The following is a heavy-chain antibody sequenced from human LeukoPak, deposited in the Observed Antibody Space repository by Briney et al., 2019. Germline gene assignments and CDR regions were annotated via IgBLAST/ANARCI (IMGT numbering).Heavy chain of an antibody. CDR1: GFSFSTQR. V-gene: IGHV3-74*01. CDR3: AKESTYSGSYFRSIRYYYYGMDV. J-gene: IGHJ6*02. D-gene: IGHD1-26*01. CDR2: INIDERIT. Sequence: GGSLRLSCAASGFSFSTQRMHWVRQAPGKGLAWVSYINIDERITGYADSVKGRFTISRDNSKNTLYLQMNSLRAEDTAVYYCAKESTYSGSYFRSIRYYYYGMDVWGQGTTVTVSS.